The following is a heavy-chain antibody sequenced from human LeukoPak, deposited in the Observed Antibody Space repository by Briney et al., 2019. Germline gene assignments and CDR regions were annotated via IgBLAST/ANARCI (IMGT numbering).Heavy chain of an antibody. CDR1: GSTFSSYA. CDR3: AKYLRYDSSGPGGAFDI. V-gene: IGHV3-23*01. D-gene: IGHD3-22*01. Sequence: GGSLRLSCAASGSTFSSYAMSWVRQAPGKGLGWVSAISGSGGSTYYADSVKGRFTISRDNSKNTLYLQMNSLRAEDTAVYYCAKYLRYDSSGPGGAFDIWGQGTMVTVSS. CDR2: ISGSGGST. J-gene: IGHJ3*02.